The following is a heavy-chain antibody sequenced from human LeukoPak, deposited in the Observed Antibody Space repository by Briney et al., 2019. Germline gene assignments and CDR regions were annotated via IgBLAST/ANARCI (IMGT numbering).Heavy chain of an antibody. CDR1: GGSISSGDYY. CDR3: ARSGYDGWFDP. CDR2: INHSGST. Sequence: PSETLSLTCTVSGGSISSGDYYWRWIRQPPGKGLEWIGEINHSGSTNYNPSLKSRVTISVDTSKIQFSLKLGSVTAADTAVYYCARSGYDGWFDPWGQGTLVTVSS. J-gene: IGHJ5*02. V-gene: IGHV4-39*07. D-gene: IGHD5-12*01.